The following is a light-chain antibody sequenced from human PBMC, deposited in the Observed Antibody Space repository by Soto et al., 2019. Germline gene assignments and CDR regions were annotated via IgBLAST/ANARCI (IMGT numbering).Light chain of an antibody. Sequence: TSSEGTVSLAQRSRATPYHRASQTVSSIYLAWYQQKPGQAPRLLIYNGSSRATGIPDRFSGSVSGTDCTHTICILDPEDSAVYHCPQYHCSLGSFGQGTKVDIK. CDR1: QTVSSIY. V-gene: IGKV3-20*01. CDR3: PQYHCSLGS. CDR2: NGS. J-gene: IGKJ1*01.